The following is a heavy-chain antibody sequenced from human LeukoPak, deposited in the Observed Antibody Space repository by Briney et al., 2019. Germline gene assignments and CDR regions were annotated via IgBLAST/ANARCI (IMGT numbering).Heavy chain of an antibody. CDR3: ARDVSRGYIDY. CDR1: GYTFSDYG. J-gene: IGHJ4*02. CDR2: ISVSSGTT. Sequence: ASVNVSCKASGYTFSDYGVTWVRQAPGQGLEWMGWISVSSGTTTYAEVFQGRLTLTTDASTNTAFMHLTSLTSDDTAVYYCARDVSRGYIDYWGQGSLVTVAS. V-gene: IGHV1-18*01.